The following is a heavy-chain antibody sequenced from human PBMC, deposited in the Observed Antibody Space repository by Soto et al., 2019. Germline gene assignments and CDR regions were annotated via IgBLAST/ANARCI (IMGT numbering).Heavy chain of an antibody. CDR1: GFTFSRYA. V-gene: IGHV3-23*01. CDR2: IGGSGAST. J-gene: IGHJ3*02. D-gene: IGHD1-1*01. CDR3: AEDERSNYNTGRYNDAFDI. Sequence: EVQLLESGGGLVQPGGSLRLSCAASGFTFSRYAMSWVRQAPGQGLEWVSAIGGSGASTYYADSVKGRFTIARDNSENTIYVQMTSLRAEDTALYYCAEDERSNYNTGRYNDAFDIWGQGTMVTVSS.